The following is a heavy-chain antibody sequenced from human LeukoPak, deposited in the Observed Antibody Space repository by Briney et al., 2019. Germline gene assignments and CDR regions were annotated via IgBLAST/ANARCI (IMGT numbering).Heavy chain of an antibody. CDR3: ARGAPVAVAAFDY. Sequence: SETLSLTCSVSGDSISGFQWNWIRQPAGKGLERIGRIYVSGSTNYNPSLKSRVTMSVDQSENRFSLMLTSVTAADTALYYCARGAPVAVAAFDYWGQGILVSVSS. D-gene: IGHD6-19*01. V-gene: IGHV4-4*07. CDR2: IYVSGST. J-gene: IGHJ4*02. CDR1: GDSISGFQ.